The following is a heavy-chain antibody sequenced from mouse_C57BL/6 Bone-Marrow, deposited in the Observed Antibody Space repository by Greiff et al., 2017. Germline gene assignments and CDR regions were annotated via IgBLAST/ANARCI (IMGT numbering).Heavy chain of an antibody. Sequence: EVQLVESGGGLVKPGGSLKLSCAASGFTFSSYAMSWVRQTPEKRLEWVATISDGGSYTYYPDNVKGRFTISRDNAKNNLYLQMSHLKSKDTAMYYCARQLRAMDYWGQGTSVTVSS. CDR2: ISDGGSYT. J-gene: IGHJ4*01. CDR3: ARQLRAMDY. D-gene: IGHD2-4*01. V-gene: IGHV5-4*01. CDR1: GFTFSSYA.